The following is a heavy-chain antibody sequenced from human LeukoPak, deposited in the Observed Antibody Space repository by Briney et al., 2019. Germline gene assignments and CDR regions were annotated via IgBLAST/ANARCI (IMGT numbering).Heavy chain of an antibody. V-gene: IGHV3-11*04. CDR3: ARWPPLDTAMVLRGRYYYMDV. Sequence: GGSLRLSCAASGFTFSDYYMSWIRQAPGKGLEWVSYISSSGSTIYYADSVKGRFTVSRDNAKNSLYLQMNSLRAEDTAVYYCARWPPLDTAMVLRGRYYYMDVWGKGTTVTVSS. CDR1: GFTFSDYY. CDR2: ISSSGSTI. D-gene: IGHD5-18*01. J-gene: IGHJ6*03.